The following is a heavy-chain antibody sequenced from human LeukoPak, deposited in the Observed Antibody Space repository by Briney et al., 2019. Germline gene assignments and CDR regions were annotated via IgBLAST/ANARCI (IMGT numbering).Heavy chain of an antibody. J-gene: IGHJ3*02. CDR1: GFTFSSYA. V-gene: IGHV3-23*01. CDR3: TKVLLSARDYVWGNYRYLAFNI. D-gene: IGHD3-16*02. Sequence: GGSLRLSCAASGFTFSSYAMSWVRQAPGKGLECISGFSGSGGSTYYADSVKGRFTISRDNSKNTLYLQMNSLKTEDTAVYYCTKVLLSARDYVWGNYRYLAFNIWGQGTMVTVSS. CDR2: FSGSGGST.